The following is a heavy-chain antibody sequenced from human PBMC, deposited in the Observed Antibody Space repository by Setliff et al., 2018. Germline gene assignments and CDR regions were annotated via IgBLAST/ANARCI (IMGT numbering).Heavy chain of an antibody. Sequence: SETLSLTCTVSGGSISGSSYYWGWIRQPPGKGLEWIGSIYYSGSTYYNPSLKSRVTISVDTSKNQFSLKLSSVTAADTAVYYCARIHLLLWFGELLSGWFDPWGQGTLVTVSS. D-gene: IGHD3-10*01. CDR1: GGSISGSSYY. V-gene: IGHV4-39*07. CDR3: ARIHLLLWFGELLSGWFDP. J-gene: IGHJ5*02. CDR2: IYYSGST.